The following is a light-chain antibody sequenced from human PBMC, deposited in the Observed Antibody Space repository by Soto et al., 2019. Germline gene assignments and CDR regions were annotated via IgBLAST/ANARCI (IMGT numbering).Light chain of an antibody. CDR1: QSVSNNY. Sequence: IVLTQPPGILVLSKGERATLSCRASQSVSNNYLAWYQQKPGQAPRLLIYGASNRATGIPDRFSGSGSGTDFTLTISSLEPEDFAVYSCQQYGSSGTFGQGTKVDVK. J-gene: IGKJ1*01. CDR2: GAS. CDR3: QQYGSSGT. V-gene: IGKV3-20*01.